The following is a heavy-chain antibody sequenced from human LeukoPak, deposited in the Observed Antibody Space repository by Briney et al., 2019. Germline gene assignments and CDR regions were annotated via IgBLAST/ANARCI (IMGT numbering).Heavy chain of an antibody. Sequence: GGSLRLSCAASGFTFSRYSMNWVRQAPGKGLEWVSYISSSSSTIYYADSVKGRFTISRDNAKNSLYLQMNSLRAEDTAVYYCAREGANYGAGYFQHWGQGTLVTVSS. CDR2: ISSSSSTI. CDR3: AREGANYGAGYFQH. CDR1: GFTFSRYS. V-gene: IGHV3-48*01. J-gene: IGHJ1*01. D-gene: IGHD4-17*01.